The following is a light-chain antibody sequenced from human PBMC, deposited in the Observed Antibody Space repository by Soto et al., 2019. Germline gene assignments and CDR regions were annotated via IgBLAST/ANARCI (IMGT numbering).Light chain of an antibody. CDR3: QQRGKWPSP. Sequence: EVVLTQSPDTLSLSTGEPATLSCRASQSVDRYVAWYQQKVGQAPRLLIYDAYTRATGVVARFIGIGTATHFSLTSPRLGPEDFKVYYCQQRGKWPSPFGQGTKVEMK. J-gene: IGKJ2*01. V-gene: IGKV3-11*01. CDR2: DAY. CDR1: QSVDRY.